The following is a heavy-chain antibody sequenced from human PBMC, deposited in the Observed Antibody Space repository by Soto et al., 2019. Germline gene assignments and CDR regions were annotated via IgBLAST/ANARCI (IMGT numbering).Heavy chain of an antibody. D-gene: IGHD2-2*01. V-gene: IGHV3-30*18. CDR2: ISYDGSNK. J-gene: IGHJ5*02. CDR3: AKDSIVVVPAPTQGGNWFDP. Sequence: GGSLRLSCAASGVTFSSYGMHWVRQAPGKGLEWVAVISYDGSNKYYADSVKGRFTISRDNSKTTLYLQMNSLRAEDTAVYYCAKDSIVVVPAPTQGGNWFDPWGREPWSPSPQ. CDR1: GVTFSSYG.